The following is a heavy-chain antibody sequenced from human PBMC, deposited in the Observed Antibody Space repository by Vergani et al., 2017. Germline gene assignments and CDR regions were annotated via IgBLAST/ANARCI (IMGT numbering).Heavy chain of an antibody. Sequence: EVQLVESGGGLVQPGGSLRLSCAASGFTFSSYWMSWVRQAPGKGLEWVANIKQDGSEKYYVDSVKGRFTISRDNSKNTLYLQMNSLRAEDTAVYYCAKWFVVTAIPDAFDIWGQGTMVTVSS. D-gene: IGHD2-21*02. CDR2: IKQDGSEK. J-gene: IGHJ3*02. V-gene: IGHV3-7*03. CDR1: GFTFSSYW. CDR3: AKWFVVTAIPDAFDI.